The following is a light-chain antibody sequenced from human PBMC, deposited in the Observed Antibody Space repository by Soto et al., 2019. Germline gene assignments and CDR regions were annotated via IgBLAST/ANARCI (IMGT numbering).Light chain of an antibody. CDR3: NSYEGSNNVL. V-gene: IGLV2-8*01. Sequence: QSALTQPPSASGSLGQSVTISCTGTSSDVGGYNYVSWYQQHPGKAPKVIIYEVNKRPSGVPVRFSGSKSGNTASLTVSGLQAEDEAYYHCNSYEGSNNVLFGGGTKLTVL. CDR2: EVN. CDR1: SSDVGGYNY. J-gene: IGLJ2*01.